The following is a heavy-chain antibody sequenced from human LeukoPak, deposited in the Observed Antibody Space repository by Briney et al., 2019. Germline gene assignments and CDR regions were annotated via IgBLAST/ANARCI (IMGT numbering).Heavy chain of an antibody. CDR3: ASQTPRRLPIAVADYFDY. J-gene: IGHJ4*02. V-gene: IGHV3-21*01. D-gene: IGHD6-19*01. Sequence: GGSLRLSFAVSGFTFGSYSMNGVRQAPGEGVECVSFISTSGSYIYYADSVKGRFTIYRDNAKHSLYLQMNSLRAEDTAVYYCASQTPRRLPIAVADYFDYWGQGTLVTVSS. CDR2: ISTSGSYI. CDR1: GFTFGSYS.